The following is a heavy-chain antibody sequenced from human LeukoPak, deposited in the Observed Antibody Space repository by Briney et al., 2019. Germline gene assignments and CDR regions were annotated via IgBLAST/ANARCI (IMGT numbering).Heavy chain of an antibody. CDR2: VIPIFGTA. J-gene: IGHJ4*02. V-gene: IGHV1-69*13. CDR3: ASSNGYSSGWYLPITDY. Sequence: SVTVSCKASGGTFNSYAISWVRQAPGQGLEWMGGVIPIFGTANYAQKFQGRVTITADESTSTAYMELSSLRSEDTAVYYCASSNGYSSGWYLPITDYWGQGTLVTVSS. CDR1: GGTFNSYA. D-gene: IGHD6-19*01.